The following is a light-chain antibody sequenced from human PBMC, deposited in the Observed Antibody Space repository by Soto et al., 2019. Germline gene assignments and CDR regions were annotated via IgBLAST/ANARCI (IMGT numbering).Light chain of an antibody. J-gene: IGKJ5*01. V-gene: IGKV3-20*01. CDR1: QSVSSNY. Sequence: EIVLTQSPGTLSFSPGERSTLSCRASQSVSSNYLAWYQQKPGQAPRLLIYGASSRATGIPDRFSGSGSGSDFILTINRLEPEDFAVYYCQQYGSSHTFGQGTRLEIK. CDR2: GAS. CDR3: QQYGSSHT.